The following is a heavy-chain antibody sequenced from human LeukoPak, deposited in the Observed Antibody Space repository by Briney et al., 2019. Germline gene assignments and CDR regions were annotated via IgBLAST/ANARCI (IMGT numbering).Heavy chain of an antibody. CDR3: AKDQYYYSSGSYRFDY. V-gene: IGHV3-30*02. CDR1: GFTFSNYG. D-gene: IGHD3-10*01. J-gene: IGHJ4*02. CDR2: IRYDGSNK. Sequence: PGGSLRLSCAASGFTFSNYGMHWVRQAPGKGLDWVASIRYDGSNKYFADSVKGRFTISRDNAKNTAYLQMNSLRAEDTAMYYCAKDQYYYSSGSYRFDYWGQGTLVTVSS.